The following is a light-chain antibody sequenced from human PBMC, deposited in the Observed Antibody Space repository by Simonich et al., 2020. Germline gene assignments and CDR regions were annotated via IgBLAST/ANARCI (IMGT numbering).Light chain of an antibody. CDR3: CSYAGSSTVV. Sequence: QSALTHPASVSGSPGQSITISCTGTSSDVGSYNLVSWSQQHPGKAPKSMIYEGSKRPSGVSNRFSGSKSGNTASLTISGLQAEDEADYYCCSYAGSSTVVFGGGTKLTVL. CDR2: EGS. J-gene: IGLJ2*01. V-gene: IGLV2-23*01. CDR1: SSDVGSYNL.